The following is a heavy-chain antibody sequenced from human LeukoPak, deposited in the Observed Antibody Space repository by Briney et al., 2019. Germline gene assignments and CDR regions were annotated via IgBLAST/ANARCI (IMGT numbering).Heavy chain of an antibody. D-gene: IGHD3-3*01. CDR2: INPNSGGT. Sequence: ASVKVSCKASGYTFTGYYMHWVRQAPGQGLEWMGWINPNSGGTNYAQKFQGRVTMTRDTSISTAYMELSRLRSDDTAVYYCARGHRITIFGVVIWVPPPDYWGQGTLVTVSS. CDR3: ARGHRITIFGVVIWVPPPDY. J-gene: IGHJ4*02. V-gene: IGHV1-2*02. CDR1: GYTFTGYY.